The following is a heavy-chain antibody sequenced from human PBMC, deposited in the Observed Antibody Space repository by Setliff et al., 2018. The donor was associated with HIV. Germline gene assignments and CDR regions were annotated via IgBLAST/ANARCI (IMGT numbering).Heavy chain of an antibody. CDR1: GYTFTGYY. J-gene: IGHJ4*02. CDR3: SRDVGVPGRGNALEY. CDR2: IDPNSGGT. Sequence: ASVKVSCKTSGYTFTGYYIHWVRQAPGQGLEWMGWIDPNSGGTNYAQKFEGRVTMTRDTTVNTVYIEVSSLRSDDTAVYYCSRDVGVPGRGNALEYWGQGIQVTVSS. V-gene: IGHV1-2*02. D-gene: IGHD3-10*01.